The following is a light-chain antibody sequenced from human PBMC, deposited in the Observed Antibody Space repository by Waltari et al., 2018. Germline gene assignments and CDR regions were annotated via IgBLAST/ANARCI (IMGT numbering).Light chain of an antibody. CDR1: GRVDGDSNY. CDR2: DVT. Sequence: QSALTQPRSVSGSPGQPVTISCAGTGRVDGDSNYVSWYQQHPGNAPKLVIYDVTKRPSGVPDRFSGSKSGTSASLTVSGLQAEDEADYYCCSYAGSWVFGGGTKLTVL. V-gene: IGLV2-11*01. CDR3: CSYAGSWV. J-gene: IGLJ3*02.